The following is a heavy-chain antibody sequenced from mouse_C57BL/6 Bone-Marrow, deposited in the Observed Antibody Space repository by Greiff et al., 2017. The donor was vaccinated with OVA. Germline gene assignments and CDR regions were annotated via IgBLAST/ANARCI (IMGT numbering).Heavy chain of an antibody. CDR3: ARDGYR. Sequence: VQLQQSGAELARPGASVKLSCKASGYTFTSYGISWVKQRTGQGLEWIGEIHPRSGNTYYNEKFKGKATLTADKSSSTAYMELRRLTSEDSAVYFCARDGYRRGQGTTLTVSS. CDR2: IHPRSGNT. J-gene: IGHJ2*01. D-gene: IGHD2-2*01. CDR1: GYTFTSYG. V-gene: IGHV1-81*01.